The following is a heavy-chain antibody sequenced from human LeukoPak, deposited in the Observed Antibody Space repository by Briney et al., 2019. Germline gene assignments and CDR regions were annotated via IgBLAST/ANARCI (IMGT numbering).Heavy chain of an antibody. V-gene: IGHV4-34*01. Sequence: PSETLSLTCAVYGGSFSGYYWSWIRQPPGKGLEWIGEINHSGGTNYNPSLKSRVTISVDTSKNQFSLKLSSVTAADTAVYYCAESIAVAGHYFDYWGLGTLVTVSS. J-gene: IGHJ4*02. D-gene: IGHD6-19*01. CDR2: INHSGGT. CDR3: AESIAVAGHYFDY. CDR1: GGSFSGYY.